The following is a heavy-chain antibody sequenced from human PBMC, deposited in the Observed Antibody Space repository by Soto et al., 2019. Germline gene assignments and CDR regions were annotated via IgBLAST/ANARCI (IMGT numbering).Heavy chain of an antibody. CDR3: ARQRVNYDILTGYYLPGFDY. CDR2: IYYSGST. V-gene: IGHV4-59*08. CDR1: GGSISSYY. J-gene: IGHJ4*02. D-gene: IGHD3-9*01. Sequence: SETLSLTCTVSGGSISSYYWSWIRQPPGKGLEWIGYIYYSGSTNYNPSTKSRVTISVETSKNQFSLKLSSVTAADTAVYYCARQRVNYDILTGYYLPGFDYWGQGTLVTVSS.